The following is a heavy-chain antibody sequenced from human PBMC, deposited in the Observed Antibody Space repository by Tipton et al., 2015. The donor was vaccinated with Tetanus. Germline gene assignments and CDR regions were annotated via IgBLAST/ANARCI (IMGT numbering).Heavy chain of an antibody. Sequence: VQLVQSGAEVRKPGESLKISCRGSGYNFTHYSIGWVRQMPGQGLEWMGIINPADSETTYGPAFQGHVTISADKSVSTAYLHWTSLKASDTGMYYCARRRSAVLSGSYHWYFDLWGRGTRVTVSS. CDR3: ARRRSAVLSGSYHWYFDL. CDR1: GYNFTHYS. J-gene: IGHJ2*01. CDR2: INPADSET. V-gene: IGHV5-51*01. D-gene: IGHD3-3*01.